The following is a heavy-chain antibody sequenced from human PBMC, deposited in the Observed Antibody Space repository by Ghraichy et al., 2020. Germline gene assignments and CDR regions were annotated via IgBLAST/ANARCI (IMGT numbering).Heavy chain of an antibody. D-gene: IGHD3-10*01. V-gene: IGHV3-23*01. CDR2: ISGSGGST. CDR1: GFTFSSYA. Sequence: GGSLRLSCAASGFTFSSYAMSWVRQAPGKGLEWVSAISGSGGSTYYADSVKGRFTISRDNSKNTLYLQMNSLRAEDTAVYYYANSRTMVRGVIVPFDYWGQGTLVTVSS. CDR3: ANSRTMVRGVIVPFDY. J-gene: IGHJ4*02.